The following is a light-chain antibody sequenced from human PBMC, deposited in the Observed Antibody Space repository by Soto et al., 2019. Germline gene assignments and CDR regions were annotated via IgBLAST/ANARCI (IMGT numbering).Light chain of an antibody. Sequence: DIQLTQSPSTLSASVGDRLTIPCRASQKIYNPLAWYQQKPGKAPKLLIYDVSTLESGVPSRFSGSGSGTEFTLTISSLQPDDFATYYCQQYNSYWKMFGQGAKVDIK. CDR1: QKIYNP. V-gene: IGKV1-5*01. CDR3: QQYNSYWKM. J-gene: IGKJ1*01. CDR2: DVS.